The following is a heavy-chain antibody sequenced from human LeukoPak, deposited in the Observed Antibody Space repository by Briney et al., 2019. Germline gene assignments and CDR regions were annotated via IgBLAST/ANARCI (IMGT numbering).Heavy chain of an antibody. D-gene: IGHD3-10*01. V-gene: IGHV3-74*01. CDR3: VRGSGSYGNDYFDY. CDR1: GFTFSSYW. J-gene: IGHJ4*02. CDR2: INSDGSLT. Sequence: GGSLRLSCAASGFTFSSYWMYWVRQAPGKGLVWVSRINSDGSLTNYADSVKGRFTISRDNAKNTLYLQMNSLRAEDTAVYYCVRGSGSYGNDYFDYWGQGTLVTVSS.